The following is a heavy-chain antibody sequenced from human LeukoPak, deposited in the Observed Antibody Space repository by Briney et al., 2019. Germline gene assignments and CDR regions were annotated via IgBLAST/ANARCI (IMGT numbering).Heavy chain of an antibody. V-gene: IGHV3-30*18. CDR3: AKDASSWYNYFDS. Sequence: PGGSLRLSCAASGFTFSSYGMHWVRQAPGKGLEWVAVISYDGSNKYYADSVKGRFTISRDNSKNTLYLQMNSLRAEDTAVYYCAKDASSWYNYFDSWGQGTLVTVSS. CDR1: GFTFSSYG. J-gene: IGHJ4*02. CDR2: ISYDGSNK. D-gene: IGHD6-13*01.